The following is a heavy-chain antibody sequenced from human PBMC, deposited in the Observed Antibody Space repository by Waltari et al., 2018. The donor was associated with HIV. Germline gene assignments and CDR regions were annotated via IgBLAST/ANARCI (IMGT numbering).Heavy chain of an antibody. CDR3: AKDPMDIVATINYYGMDV. V-gene: IGHV3-23*01. CDR2: ISGSGGST. J-gene: IGHJ6*02. Sequence: EVQLLESGGGLVQPGGHLRLPCAASGFTFSSYPISWGRQAPGKGLELVSAISGSGGSTYYADSVKGRFTISRDNSKNTLYLQMNSLRAEDTAVYYCAKDPMDIVATINYYGMDVWGQGTTVTVSS. D-gene: IGHD5-12*01. CDR1: GFTFSSYP.